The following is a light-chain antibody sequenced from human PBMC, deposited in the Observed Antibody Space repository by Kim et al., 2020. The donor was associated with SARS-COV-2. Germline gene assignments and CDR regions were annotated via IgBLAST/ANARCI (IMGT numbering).Light chain of an antibody. CDR2: GAS. J-gene: IGKJ1*01. CDR1: QSISSSY. V-gene: IGKV3-20*01. Sequence: SSGERATLSCRASQSISSSYLAWYQQKPGQAPRLLIYGASSRATGVPDRFSGSGSGTDFTLTITRLEPEDFAVYYCQQYGNSPHTFGQGTKVDIK. CDR3: QQYGNSPHT.